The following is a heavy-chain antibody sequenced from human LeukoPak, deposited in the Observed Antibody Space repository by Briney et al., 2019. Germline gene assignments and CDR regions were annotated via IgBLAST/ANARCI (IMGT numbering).Heavy chain of an antibody. D-gene: IGHD6-13*01. CDR3: ARDRQQLIIYYFDY. CDR2: ISSSSSYI. Sequence: GGSLRLSCAASGFTFSGSAMHWVRQAPGKGLEWVSSISSSSSYIYYADSVKGRFTISRDNAKNSLYLQMNSLRAEDTAVYYCARDRQQLIIYYFDYWGQGTLVTVSS. CDR1: GFTFSGSA. J-gene: IGHJ4*02. V-gene: IGHV3-21*01.